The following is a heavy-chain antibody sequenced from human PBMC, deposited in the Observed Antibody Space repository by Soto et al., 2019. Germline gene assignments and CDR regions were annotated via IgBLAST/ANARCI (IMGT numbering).Heavy chain of an antibody. Sequence: SVKVSCKPSXFTLSGFYLHWVRQAPGQGLEWMGWIKPNTDDTGYAQKFQGRVTLTWDTSSSAGYMDLSSLRSDDTAVYYCARSTYSLEGDGQHYYYGMDLWGLGTTVTVSS. V-gene: IGHV1-2*02. CDR1: XFTLSGFY. J-gene: IGHJ6*02. CDR2: IKPNTDDT. CDR3: ARSTYSLEGDGQHYYYGMDL. D-gene: IGHD2-15*01.